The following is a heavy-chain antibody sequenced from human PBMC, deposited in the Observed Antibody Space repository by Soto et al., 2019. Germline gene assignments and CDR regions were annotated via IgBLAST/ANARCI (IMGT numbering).Heavy chain of an antibody. CDR2: IYYSGST. J-gene: IGHJ6*02. CDR3: ARMYRGTSMDV. CDR1: GGSLSSGGYY. V-gene: IGHV4-31*03. Sequence: QVQLQESGPGLVKPTQTLSLPCSVSGGSLSSGGYYWRWLRQHPGKGLEWIGYIYYSGSTYHNPSLKSRGTISVDTSKTQFSLKLSSATAADTAVYYCARMYRGTSMDVWGQGTTVTVSS. D-gene: IGHD3-10*01.